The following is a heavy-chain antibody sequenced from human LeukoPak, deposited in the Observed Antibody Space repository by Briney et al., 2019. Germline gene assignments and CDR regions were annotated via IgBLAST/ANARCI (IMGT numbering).Heavy chain of an antibody. Sequence: SETLSLTCTASGGSISGGSYYWSWIRQPAGNGLEWIGRIYTSGSTNYNPSLKSRVTISVDTSKNQFSLKLSSVTAADTAVYYCARDRGYSSSWYWGRLPPPHDAFDIWGQGTMVTVSS. CDR2: IYTSGST. D-gene: IGHD6-13*01. CDR3: ARDRGYSSSWYWGRLPPPHDAFDI. V-gene: IGHV4-61*02. J-gene: IGHJ3*02. CDR1: GGSISGGSYY.